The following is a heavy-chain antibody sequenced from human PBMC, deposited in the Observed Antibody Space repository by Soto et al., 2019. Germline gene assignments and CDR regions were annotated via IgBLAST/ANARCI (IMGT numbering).Heavy chain of an antibody. CDR1: GFTFSSYA. J-gene: IGHJ5*02. CDR3: ARAVLAARSHNWFDP. D-gene: IGHD6-6*01. V-gene: IGHV3-30-3*01. CDR2: ISYDGSNK. Sequence: GGSLRLSCAASGFTFSSYAMHWVCQAPGKGLEWVAVISYDGSNKYYADSVKGRFTISRDNSRNTLYLQMNSLRAEDTAVYYCARAVLAARSHNWFDPWGQGTLVTVSS.